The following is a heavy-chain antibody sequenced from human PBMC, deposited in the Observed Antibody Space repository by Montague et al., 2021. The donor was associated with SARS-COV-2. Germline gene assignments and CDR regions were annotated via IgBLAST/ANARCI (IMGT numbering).Heavy chain of an antibody. CDR2: ISSSSNSYI. CDR1: GFTFSSYS. CDR3: TRDGVYDILTGYWTD. Sequence: SLRLSCAASGFTFSSYSMNWVRQAPGKGLEWVSSISSSSNSYIYYADSVKGRFTISRDNAKNSLYLQMNSLRAEDTAVYYCTRDGVYDILTGYWTDWGQGTLVTVSS. V-gene: IGHV3-21*01. D-gene: IGHD3-9*01. J-gene: IGHJ4*02.